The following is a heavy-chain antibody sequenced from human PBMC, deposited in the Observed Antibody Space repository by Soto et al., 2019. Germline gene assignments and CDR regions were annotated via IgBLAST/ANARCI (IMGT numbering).Heavy chain of an antibody. J-gene: IGHJ3*02. CDR2: ISSSSSYI. CDR1: GFTFSSYS. V-gene: IGHV3-21*01. D-gene: IGHD6-6*01. CDR3: ARDRDSSSSGNAFDI. Sequence: GGSLRLSCAASGFTFSSYSMNWVRQAPGKGLEWVSSISSSSSYIYYADSVKGRFTISRDNAKNSLYLQMNSLRAEDTAVYYCARDRDSSSSGNAFDIWGQGTMVTVSS.